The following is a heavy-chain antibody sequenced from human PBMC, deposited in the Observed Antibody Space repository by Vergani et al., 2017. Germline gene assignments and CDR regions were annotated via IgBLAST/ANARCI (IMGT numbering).Heavy chain of an antibody. CDR3: ANQARGSYYWVY. CDR2: IIPILGIA. Sequence: QVQLVQSGAEVKKPGSSVKVSCKASGGTFSSYTISWVRQAPGQGLEWMGRIIPILGIANYAQKFQGRVTITADKSTSTAYMELSSLRSEDTAVYYCANQARGSYYWVYWGQGTLVTASS. V-gene: IGHV1-69*02. J-gene: IGHJ4*02. D-gene: IGHD1-26*01. CDR1: GGTFSSYT.